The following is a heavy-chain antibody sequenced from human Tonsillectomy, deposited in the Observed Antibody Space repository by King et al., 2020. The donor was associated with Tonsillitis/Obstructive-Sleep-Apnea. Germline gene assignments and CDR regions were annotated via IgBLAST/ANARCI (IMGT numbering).Heavy chain of an antibody. CDR2: INPNSGGT. Sequence: QLVQSGAEVKKPGASVKVSCKASGYTFTGYYMHWVRQAPGQGLEWMGRINPNSGGTNYAQKFQGRGTMTRDTSISTAYMELSRLRSDDTAVYYCARAKNIAARPSFDLWGQGTLVTVSS. CDR3: ARAKNIAARPSFDL. J-gene: IGHJ5*02. CDR1: GYTFTGYY. V-gene: IGHV1-2*06. D-gene: IGHD6-6*01.